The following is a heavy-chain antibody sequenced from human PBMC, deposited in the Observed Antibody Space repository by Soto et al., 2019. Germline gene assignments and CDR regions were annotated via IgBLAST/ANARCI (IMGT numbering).Heavy chain of an antibody. CDR3: VKDSVAGTGRTFYYFDH. CDR1: GFIFDDYA. CDR2: ISWDSSDV. Sequence: EVQLVESGGGLIHPGRSLRLFCAASGFIFDDYARHWVRQAPGKGLEWVSGISWDSSDVAYADSVKGRFTISRDSVRNSLYLQMNSLRPADTALYYCVKDSVAGTGRTFYYFDHWGQGTLVTVSS. D-gene: IGHD6-19*01. V-gene: IGHV3-9*01. J-gene: IGHJ4*02.